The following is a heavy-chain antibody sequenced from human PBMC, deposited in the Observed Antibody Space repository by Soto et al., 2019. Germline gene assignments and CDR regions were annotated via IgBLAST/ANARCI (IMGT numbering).Heavy chain of an antibody. Sequence: PGGSLRLSCAASGFTFSSYAMSWVRQAPGKGLEWVSAISGSGGSTYYADSVKGRFTISRDNSKNTLYLQMNSLRAEDTAVYYCAKDRVVVVITTPLDAFDIWGQGTVVTVSS. CDR3: AKDRVVVVITTPLDAFDI. D-gene: IGHD3-22*01. J-gene: IGHJ3*02. CDR2: ISGSGGST. CDR1: GFTFSSYA. V-gene: IGHV3-23*01.